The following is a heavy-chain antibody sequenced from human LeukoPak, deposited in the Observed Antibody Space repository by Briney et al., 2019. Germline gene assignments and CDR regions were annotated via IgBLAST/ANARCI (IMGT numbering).Heavy chain of an antibody. J-gene: IGHJ3*02. CDR1: GGSISSYY. D-gene: IGHD3-22*01. Sequence: SETLSLTCTVSGGSISSYYWSWIRQPPGKGLEWIGYIYYSGGTNYNPSLKSRVTISVDTSKNQFSLKLSSVTAADTAVYYCARVYGSCYYAFYIWAQGTMGTGSS. CDR3: ARVYGSCYYAFYI. V-gene: IGHV4-59*01. CDR2: IYYSGGT.